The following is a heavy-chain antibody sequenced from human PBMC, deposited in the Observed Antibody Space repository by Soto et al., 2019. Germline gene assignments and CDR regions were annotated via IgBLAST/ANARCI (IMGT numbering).Heavy chain of an antibody. CDR2: IDPSDSQT. V-gene: IGHV5-10-1*01. Sequence: GESLKISCKGSGYSFAGYWITWVRQKPGKGLEWMGRIDPSDSQTYYSPSFRGHVTISVTKSITTVFLQWSSLRASDTAIYYCARQIYDSDTGPNFQYYFDSWGQGTPVTVSS. D-gene: IGHD3-22*01. CDR3: ARQIYDSDTGPNFQYYFDS. J-gene: IGHJ4*02. CDR1: GYSFAGYW.